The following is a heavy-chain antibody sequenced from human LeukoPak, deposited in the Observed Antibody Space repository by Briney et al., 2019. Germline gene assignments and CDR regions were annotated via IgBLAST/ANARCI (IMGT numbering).Heavy chain of an antibody. Sequence: ASVKVSCKASGYTFTGYYLHWVRQAPGQGLEWMGWINPYNGDTNYSPKFKGRVTLTRDTSTTTSYMDLSRLTSDDAAVYFCARGSYDSRGYYSDYHFYMELWGKGTTVTVSS. CDR1: GYTFTGYY. V-gene: IGHV1-2*02. J-gene: IGHJ6*03. CDR3: ARGSYDSRGYYSDYHFYMEL. CDR2: INPYNGDT. D-gene: IGHD3-22*01.